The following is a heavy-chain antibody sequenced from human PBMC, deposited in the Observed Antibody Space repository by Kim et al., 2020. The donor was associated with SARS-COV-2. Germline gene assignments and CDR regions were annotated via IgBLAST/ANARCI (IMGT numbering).Heavy chain of an antibody. V-gene: IGHV3-11*06. Sequence: GGSLRLSCVASGFTFSDYYMTWIRQAPGKGLEWVSYIRSSGTYTGYADSVKGRFTISRDNAKNSLYLQMSILRAEDTAVYYCARGATYYGSGPDYWGQGTLVTVSS. CDR3: ARGATYYGSGPDY. CDR1: GFTFSDYY. CDR2: IRSSGTYT. D-gene: IGHD3-10*01. J-gene: IGHJ4*02.